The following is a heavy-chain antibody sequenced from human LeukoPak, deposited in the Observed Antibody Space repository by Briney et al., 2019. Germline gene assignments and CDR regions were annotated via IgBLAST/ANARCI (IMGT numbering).Heavy chain of an antibody. D-gene: IGHD2-15*01. J-gene: IGHJ4*02. Sequence: GGSLRLSCAASGFTFSSYWMTWVRQAPGKGPEWVANIEPAGSATFYVDSVKGRFTISRDNARNLLFLQMNNLRAEDSAVYHCGRFGYVAAVDSWGQGALVTVSS. V-gene: IGHV3-7*01. CDR2: IEPAGSAT. CDR1: GFTFSSYW. CDR3: GRFGYVAAVDS.